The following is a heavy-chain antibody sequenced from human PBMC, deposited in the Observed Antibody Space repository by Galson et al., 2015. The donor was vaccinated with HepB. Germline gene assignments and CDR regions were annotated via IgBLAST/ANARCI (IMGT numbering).Heavy chain of an antibody. CDR2: ISSSGSTI. J-gene: IGHJ4*02. V-gene: IGHV3-48*03. Sequence: SLRLSCAASGFTFSSYEMNWVRQAPGKGLEWVSYISSSGSTIYYADSVKGRLTISRDNAKNSLYLQMNSLRAEDTAVYYCARELHSSGWYSADYWGQGTLVTVSS. D-gene: IGHD6-19*01. CDR1: GFTFSSYE. CDR3: ARELHSSGWYSADY.